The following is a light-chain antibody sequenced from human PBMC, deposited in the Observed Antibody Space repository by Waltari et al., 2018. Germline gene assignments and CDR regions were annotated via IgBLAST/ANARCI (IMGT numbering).Light chain of an antibody. CDR3: LQDYNYPLT. CDR2: AAS. Sequence: AIQMTQSPSSLSASVGDRVTITCRASQGIRNALGWYQQKPGKAPKLLSYAASSLQSGVPSRFSGSGSGTDFTPTISSLQPEDFATYYCLQDYNYPLTFGGGTKVEIK. J-gene: IGKJ4*01. V-gene: IGKV1-6*01. CDR1: QGIRNA.